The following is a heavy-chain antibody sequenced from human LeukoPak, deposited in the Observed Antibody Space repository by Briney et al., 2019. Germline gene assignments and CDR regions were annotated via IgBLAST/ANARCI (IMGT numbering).Heavy chain of an antibody. D-gene: IGHD3-10*01. CDR1: GFPLSNNV. CDR3: AKTFPYGTTWFGFCDY. V-gene: IGHV3-23*01. J-gene: IGHJ4*02. CDR2: ISGSGGGT. Sequence: GGSLRLSCAASGFPLSNNVMTWVRQAPGRGLDWLSSISGSGGGTSYADSVKGRFTISRDNSKNTLYLQMNSLRAEDTAVYYCAKTFPYGTTWFGFCDYWGQGALVTVSS.